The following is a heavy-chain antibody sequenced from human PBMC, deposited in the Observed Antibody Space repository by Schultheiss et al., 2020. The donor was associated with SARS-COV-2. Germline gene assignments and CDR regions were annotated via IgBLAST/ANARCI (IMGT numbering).Heavy chain of an antibody. D-gene: IGHD3-10*01. CDR2: IWYDGSQK. CDR3: AKGRAPMVRGGTIDY. J-gene: IGHJ4*02. CDR1: GFTFSSYA. Sequence: GGSLRLSCAASGFTFSSYAMHWVRQAPGKGLEWVAVIWYDGSQKYYADSVKGRFTISRDNAKNSLYLQMNSLRAEDTAVYYCAKGRAPMVRGGTIDYWGQGTLVTVSS. V-gene: IGHV3-33*03.